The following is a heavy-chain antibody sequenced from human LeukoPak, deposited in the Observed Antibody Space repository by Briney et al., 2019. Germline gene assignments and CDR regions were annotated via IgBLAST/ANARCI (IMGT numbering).Heavy chain of an antibody. J-gene: IGHJ3*02. CDR2: IYYSGST. D-gene: IGHD6-13*01. V-gene: IGHV4-31*11. Sequence: SETLSLTCAVSGGCISSGGYYWSRIRQHPGKGLEWIGYIYYSGSTYYNPSLKSRVTISVDTSKNQFSLKLSSVTAADTAVYYCARNIAAVLGAPSGAFDIWGQGTMVTVSS. CDR3: ARNIAAVLGAPSGAFDI. CDR1: GGCISSGGYY.